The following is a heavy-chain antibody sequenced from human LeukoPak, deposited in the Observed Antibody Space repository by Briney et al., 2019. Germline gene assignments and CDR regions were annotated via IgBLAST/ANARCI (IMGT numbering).Heavy chain of an antibody. Sequence: GGSLRLSCAASGFTFSSYAMSWVRQAPGKGLEWVSSISGGGSNTYYADSVKGRFTISRDNSKNTLYLQMNSLRAEDTAVYYCAKGRAIQLWLPGDDAFDIWGQGTMVTVSS. CDR1: GFTFSSYA. J-gene: IGHJ3*02. CDR2: ISGGGSNT. CDR3: AKGRAIQLWLPGDDAFDI. D-gene: IGHD5-18*01. V-gene: IGHV3-23*01.